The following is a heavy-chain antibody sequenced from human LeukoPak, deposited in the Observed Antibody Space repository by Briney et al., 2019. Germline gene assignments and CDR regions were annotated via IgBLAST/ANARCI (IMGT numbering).Heavy chain of an antibody. CDR3: AKEYNLWHEQGNWFDT. Sequence: GGSLRLSCAASGFTFSRNGMTWVRQAPGKVLEWVSAINDDTPYYTDSVKGRFTVSRDNSRDTLYLHLNSLRAEDTAIYYCAKEYNLWHEQGNWFDTWGQGVLVTVSS. J-gene: IGHJ5*02. V-gene: IGHV3-23*01. CDR1: GFTFSRNG. CDR2: INDDTP. D-gene: IGHD3-3*01.